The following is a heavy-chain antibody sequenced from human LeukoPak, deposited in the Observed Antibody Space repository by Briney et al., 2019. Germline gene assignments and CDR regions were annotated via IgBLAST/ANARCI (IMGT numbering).Heavy chain of an antibody. Sequence: SETLSLTCTVSGGSINTDYWSWVRQPPGKGLEWIGYIYYSGSSINYNPSLKSRVTISIDRSKNQFSLKLNSVTAADTAVYYCARQGHRLTLVDYYGMDVWGQGTTVTVSS. CDR3: ARQGHRLTLVDYYGMDV. CDR1: GGSINTDY. D-gene: IGHD1-26*01. CDR2: IYYSGSSI. V-gene: IGHV4-59*08. J-gene: IGHJ6*02.